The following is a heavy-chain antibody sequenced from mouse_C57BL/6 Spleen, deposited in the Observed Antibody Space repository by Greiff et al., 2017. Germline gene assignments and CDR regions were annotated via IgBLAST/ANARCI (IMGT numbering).Heavy chain of an antibody. CDR2: ISSGGSYT. J-gene: IGHJ2*01. D-gene: IGHD1-1*01. V-gene: IGHV5-6*01. Sequence: EVQRVESGGDLVKPGGSLKLSCAASGFTFSSYCMSWVRQTPDKRLEWVATISSGGSYTYYPDSVKGRFTISRDNAKNTLYLQLSSLKSEDTAMYYCARSYGNYFDYWGQGTTLTVSS. CDR3: ARSYGNYFDY. CDR1: GFTFSSYC.